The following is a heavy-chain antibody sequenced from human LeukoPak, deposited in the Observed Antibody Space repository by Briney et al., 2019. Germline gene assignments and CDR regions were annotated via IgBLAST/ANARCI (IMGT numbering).Heavy chain of an antibody. CDR2: IKQDGSGK. V-gene: IGHV3-7*01. J-gene: IGHJ4*02. Sequence: GGSLRFSCAASGFTFTTYWMIWVRQAPGKGLEWVANIKQDGSGKFYVDSVKGRFTISRDNAKNSLYLQMNSLTAEDTAVYYCARARNGPHYFDYWGQGTLVTVSS. CDR3: ARARNGPHYFDY. CDR1: GFTFTTYW. D-gene: IGHD1-14*01.